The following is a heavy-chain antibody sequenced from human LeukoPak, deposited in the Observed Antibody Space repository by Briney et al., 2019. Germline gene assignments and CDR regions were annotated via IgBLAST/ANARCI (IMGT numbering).Heavy chain of an antibody. J-gene: IGHJ3*02. CDR2: INWNGGST. CDR1: GFTFDDYG. D-gene: IGHD3-3*01. Sequence: GGSLRLSCAASGFTFDDYGMSWVRQAPGKGLEWVSGINWNGGSTGYADPVKGRFTISRDNAKNSLYLQMNSLRAEDTALYHCARALYYDFWSGSPDDAFDIWGQGTMVTVSS. CDR3: ARALYYDFWSGSPDDAFDI. V-gene: IGHV3-20*01.